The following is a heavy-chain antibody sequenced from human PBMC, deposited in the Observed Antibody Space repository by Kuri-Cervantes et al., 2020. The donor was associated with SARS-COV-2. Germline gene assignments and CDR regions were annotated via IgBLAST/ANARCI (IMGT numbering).Heavy chain of an antibody. CDR3: ARGGWAAAGLYYYYYYYMDV. CDR1: GGTFSSYA. D-gene: IGHD6-13*01. CDR2: IIPIFGTA. Sequence: SVKVSCKASGGTFSSYAISWVRQAPGQGLEWMGGIIPIFGTANYAQKFQGRVTITADESTSTAYMGLSSLRSEDTAVYYCARGGWAAAGLYYYYYYYMDVWGKGTTVTVSS. V-gene: IGHV1-69*13. J-gene: IGHJ6*03.